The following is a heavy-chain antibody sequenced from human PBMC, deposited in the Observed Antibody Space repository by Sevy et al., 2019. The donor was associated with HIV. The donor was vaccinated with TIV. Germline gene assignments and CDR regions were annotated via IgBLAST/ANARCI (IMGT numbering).Heavy chain of an antibody. CDR2: ISGSGGST. J-gene: IGHJ4*02. V-gene: IGHV3-23*01. Sequence: GGSLRLSCAASGFTFSSYAMSWVRQAPGKGLQWVSAISGSGGSTYYADSVKGRFTISRDNSKNTLYLQMNSLRAEDTAVYYCAKEPVDCSGGSCYPPSTSFDYWGQGTLVTVSS. CDR3: AKEPVDCSGGSCYPPSTSFDY. D-gene: IGHD2-15*01. CDR1: GFTFSSYA.